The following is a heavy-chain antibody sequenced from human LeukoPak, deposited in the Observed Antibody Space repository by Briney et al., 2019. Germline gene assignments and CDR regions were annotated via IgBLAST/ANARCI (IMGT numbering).Heavy chain of an antibody. D-gene: IGHD3-22*01. J-gene: IGHJ4*02. Sequence: SETLSLTCTVSGGSISSSSYYWGWIRQPPGKGLEWIGSIYYSGSSYYNPSLKSRVTLSVDASKNQFSLKLSSVTAADMAVYYCAGRGYDSSGYYYAYWGQGTLVTVSS. CDR1: GGSISSSSYY. CDR3: AGRGYDSSGYYYAY. V-gene: IGHV4-39*01. CDR2: IYYSGSS.